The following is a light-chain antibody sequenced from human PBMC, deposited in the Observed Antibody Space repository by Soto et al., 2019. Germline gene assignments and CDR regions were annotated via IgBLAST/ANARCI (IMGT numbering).Light chain of an antibody. Sequence: QSVLTQPASVSGSPGQSITISCTGTSSDVGGYNNVSWYQHHPGKAPKLMIYDVSNRPSGVSNRFSGSKSGNTASLTISGLQPEDEADYYCSSYTTSNTRQIVFGTGTKVT. J-gene: IGLJ1*01. CDR1: SSDVGGYNN. V-gene: IGLV2-14*03. CDR3: SSYTTSNTRQIV. CDR2: DVS.